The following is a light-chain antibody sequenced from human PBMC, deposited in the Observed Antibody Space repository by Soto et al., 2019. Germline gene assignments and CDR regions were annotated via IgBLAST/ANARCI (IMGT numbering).Light chain of an antibody. CDR3: CSYAGSSSLDV. J-gene: IGLJ1*01. CDR2: DVT. CDR1: SSDVGAYNF. V-gene: IGLV2-11*01. Sequence: SALTQPRSVSGSPGQSVTISCTGTSSDVGAYNFVSWYQQHPGKAPKLLIYDVTKRPSGVPDRFSGSKSGNTASLTISGLQAEDEAEYYCCSYAGSSSLDVFGDGTKVTVL.